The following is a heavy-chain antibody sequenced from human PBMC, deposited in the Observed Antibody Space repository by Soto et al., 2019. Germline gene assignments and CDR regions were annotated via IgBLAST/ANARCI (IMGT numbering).Heavy chain of an antibody. D-gene: IGHD5-12*01. J-gene: IGHJ6*02. Sequence: TSETLSLTCSVSGASISSYYYAWIRQTPGKGLEWIGYIYHSGSTYYNPSLKSRVTISVDTSKNQFSLKLSSVTAADTAVYYCAASCVACGGFNYYGMDVWGQGTTVTVSS. CDR2: IYHSGST. CDR3: AASCVACGGFNYYGMDV. V-gene: IGHV4-59*06. CDR1: GASISSYY.